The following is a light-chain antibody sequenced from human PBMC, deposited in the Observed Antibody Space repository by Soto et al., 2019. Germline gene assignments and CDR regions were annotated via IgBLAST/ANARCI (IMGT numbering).Light chain of an antibody. J-gene: IGKJ2*01. CDR1: QSVRSY. CDR2: DAS. V-gene: IGKV3-11*01. Sequence: EIVLTQSPATLSLSPGERATLSCRASQSVRSYLAWYQQKPGQAPRLLIYDASNRATGIPARFSGSGSGTAFTLPISGQGLKDFAVNYCQQLSNGPGYTFGQGPSWRSN. CDR3: QQLSNGPGYT.